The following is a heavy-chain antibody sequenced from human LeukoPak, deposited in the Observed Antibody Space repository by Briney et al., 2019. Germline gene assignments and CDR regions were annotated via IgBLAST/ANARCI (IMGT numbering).Heavy chain of an antibody. V-gene: IGHV4-59*08. CDR2: IYYSGST. J-gene: IGHJ3*02. Sequence: PSETLSLTCTVSGDSISSYYWSWIRQPPGKGLEWIGYIYYSGSTNYNPSLTSRVTIPVDTSKNQFSLKLSSVTAADTAVYYCARLLSGTDAFDIWGQGTMVTVSS. D-gene: IGHD1-26*01. CDR3: ARLLSGTDAFDI. CDR1: GDSISSYY.